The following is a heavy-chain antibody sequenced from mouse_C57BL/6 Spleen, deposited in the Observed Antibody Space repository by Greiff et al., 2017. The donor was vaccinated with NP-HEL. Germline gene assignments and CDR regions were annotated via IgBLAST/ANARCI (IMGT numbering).Heavy chain of an antibody. J-gene: IGHJ4*01. CDR3: ARYDDYEELYAMDD. CDR2: INPGSGGT. V-gene: IGHV1-54*01. Sequence: QVQLQQSGAELVRPGTSVKVSCKASGYAFTNYLIEWVKQRPGQGLEWIGVINPGSGGTNYNEKFKGKATLTADKSSSTAYMQLSSLTSEDSAVYFCARYDDYEELYAMDDWGQGTSVTVSS. CDR1: GYAFTNYL. D-gene: IGHD2-4*01.